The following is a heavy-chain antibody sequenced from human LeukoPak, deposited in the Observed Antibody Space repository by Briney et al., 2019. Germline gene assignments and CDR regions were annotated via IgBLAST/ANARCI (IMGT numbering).Heavy chain of an antibody. CDR1: GHTLTELS. D-gene: IGHD4-11*01. CDR2: FDPEDGET. Sequence: GASVKVYCKVSGHTLTELSMHWARQAPGKGLEWMGGFDPEDGETIYAQKFQGRVTMTEDTSTDTAYMELSSLRSEDTAVYYCATANDYSNSDFDYGGQGTLVTVSS. J-gene: IGHJ4*02. CDR3: ATANDYSNSDFDY. V-gene: IGHV1-24*01.